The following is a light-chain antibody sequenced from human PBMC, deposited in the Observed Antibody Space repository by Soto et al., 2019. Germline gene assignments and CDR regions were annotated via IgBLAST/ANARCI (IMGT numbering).Light chain of an antibody. CDR1: QNISSN. V-gene: IGKV3-15*01. J-gene: IGKJ1*01. CDR3: PQYNNWLWT. Sequence: EIVMTQSPATLSVSPGERATLSCSASQNISSNLAWYQQNPGQAPRVLIDGASTIATGIPARFSGSGSGTEFSLTIRSLQSEDFAVYYCPQYNNWLWTFGQGTKVEIK. CDR2: GAS.